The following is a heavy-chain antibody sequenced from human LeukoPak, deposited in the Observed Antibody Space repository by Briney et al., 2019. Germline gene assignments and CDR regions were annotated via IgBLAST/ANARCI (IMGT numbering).Heavy chain of an antibody. CDR3: AAPYYYDSSGYSYAFDI. Sequence: SGTLSLTCAVYGGSFSGYSWSWIRQPPGKGLEWIGEIIHSGSTDYNPSLKSRVTISVDTSKNQFSLKLSSVTAADTAVYYCAAPYYYDSSGYSYAFDIWGQGTMVTVSS. CDR2: IIHSGST. V-gene: IGHV4-34*12. J-gene: IGHJ3*02. CDR1: GGSFSGYS. D-gene: IGHD3-22*01.